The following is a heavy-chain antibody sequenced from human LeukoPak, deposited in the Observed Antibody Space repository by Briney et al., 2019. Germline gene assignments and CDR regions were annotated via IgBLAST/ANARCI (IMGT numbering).Heavy chain of an antibody. CDR1: GYTFTSYD. Sequence: ASVKVSCKASGYTFTSYDINWVRQATGQGLEWMGWMNPNSGNTGYAQKFQGRVTMTRDSSISTAYMELSTLRSEDTAVYYCARGPPEHPQGYWGQGTLVTVSS. D-gene: IGHD1-14*01. J-gene: IGHJ4*02. CDR3: ARGPPEHPQGY. CDR2: MNPNSGNT. V-gene: IGHV1-8*01.